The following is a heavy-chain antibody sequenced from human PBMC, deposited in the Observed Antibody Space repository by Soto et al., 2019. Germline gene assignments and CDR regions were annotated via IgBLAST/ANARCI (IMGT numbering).Heavy chain of an antibody. CDR1: GGSISGYY. V-gene: IGHV4-59*12. CDR2: IYYSGTT. CDR3: AMTETTLYNGFDP. Sequence: QVQLQESGPGLVKPSETLSLTCTVSGGSISGYYWSWIRQSPGKGLEWIGHIYYSGTTKYNPSLKSRVTMSLDTSKKQFSLRLNSVTAADTAVYYCAMTETTLYNGFDPWGQGTLVTVSS. J-gene: IGHJ5*02. D-gene: IGHD3-16*01.